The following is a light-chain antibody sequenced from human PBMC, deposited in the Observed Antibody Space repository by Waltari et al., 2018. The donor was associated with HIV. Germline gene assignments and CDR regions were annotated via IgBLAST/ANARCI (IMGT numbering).Light chain of an antibody. Sequence: DIVMTQSPGSLVVSLGERATFHCKSSQSLLNSSNNKNYLAWYQQKPGQPPKLLIYWASTRESGVPDRFSGSGSGTEFTLTISSLQAEDVAVYYCQQYYSTPFTFGPGTKVDSK. CDR3: QQYYSTPFT. V-gene: IGKV4-1*01. CDR2: WAS. CDR1: QSLLNSSNNKNY. J-gene: IGKJ3*01.